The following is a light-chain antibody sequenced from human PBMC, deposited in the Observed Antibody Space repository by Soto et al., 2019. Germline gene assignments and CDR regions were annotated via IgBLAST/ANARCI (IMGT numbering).Light chain of an antibody. CDR3: SSYTSSSTSRV. CDR1: SSDVGGYNY. V-gene: IGLV2-14*01. Sequence: QSVLTQPASVSGSPGQSITISCTGTSSDVGGYNYVSWYQQHPGKAPKLMIYDVSIRPSGVSNRFSGSKSGNTASLTISGLQAEDEADYYCSSYTSSSTSRVFGTGTKVTVL. J-gene: IGLJ1*01. CDR2: DVS.